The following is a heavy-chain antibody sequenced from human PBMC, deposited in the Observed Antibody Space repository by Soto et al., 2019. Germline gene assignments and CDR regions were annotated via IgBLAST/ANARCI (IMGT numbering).Heavy chain of an antibody. J-gene: IGHJ4*02. CDR3: ARSSVRGWSY. V-gene: IGHV4-34*01. Sequence: PSETLSLTCAVYGGSVSSYYWTWIRQPPGKGLEWIGEITHSGSTNYNPSLKSRVTISVDTSKNQFSLNLNSVTAADTAVYYCARSSVRGWSYWGQGTLVTVSS. CDR1: GGSVSSYY. D-gene: IGHD3-10*02. CDR2: ITHSGST.